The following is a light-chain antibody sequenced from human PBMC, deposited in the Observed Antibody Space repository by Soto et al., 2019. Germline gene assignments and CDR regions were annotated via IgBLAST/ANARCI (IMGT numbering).Light chain of an antibody. CDR2: DVS. Sequence: QSVLTQPASVSGSPGQSITISCTGTSSDVGGYNYVSWYQHHPGKAPKLLIYDVSTRPSGISNRFSGSKSDNTASLTISGLQPEDEADYYCSSYPTSNTRQIVFGTGTKVTVL. J-gene: IGLJ1*01. CDR3: SSYPTSNTRQIV. CDR1: SSDVGGYNY. V-gene: IGLV2-14*03.